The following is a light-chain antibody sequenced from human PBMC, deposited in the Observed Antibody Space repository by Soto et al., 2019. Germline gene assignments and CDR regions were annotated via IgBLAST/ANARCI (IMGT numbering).Light chain of an antibody. CDR3: DQRYCAATT. CDR1: QSISSY. CDR2: AAS. J-gene: IGKJ5*01. Sequence: TIKKKASQSISSYLNWYQQKPGKAPKLLIYAASSLQSGVPSRLSGSGSGTDFTLTVYSLGLGDCDSCCCDQRYCAATTFGHGTRLEIK. V-gene: IGKV1-39*01.